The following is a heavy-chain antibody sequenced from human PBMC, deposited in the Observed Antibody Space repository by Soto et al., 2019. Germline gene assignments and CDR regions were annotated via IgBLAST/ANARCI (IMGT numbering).Heavy chain of an antibody. V-gene: IGHV4-31*03. D-gene: IGHD3-22*01. CDR3: ARGGTYYYDSSGYSVQSDAFDI. J-gene: IGHJ3*02. Sequence: SETLSLTCTVSGGSISSGGYYWSWIRQHPGKGLEWIGYIYYSGSTYYNPSLKSRVTISVDTSKNQFSLKLSSVTAADTAVYYCARGGTYYYDSSGYSVQSDAFDIWGKGTMVTVSS. CDR2: IYYSGST. CDR1: GGSISSGGYY.